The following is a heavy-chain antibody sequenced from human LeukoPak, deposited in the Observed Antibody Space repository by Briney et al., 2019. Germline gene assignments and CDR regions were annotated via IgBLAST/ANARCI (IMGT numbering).Heavy chain of an antibody. V-gene: IGHV4-59*01. J-gene: IGHJ4*02. CDR2: IYYSGST. CDR3: ARHFWSGIDY. Sequence: SETLSLTCTVSGGSISSYYWSWIRQPPGKGLEWIGYIYYSGSTNYSPSLESRITISVDTSKNQFSLKLSSVTAADTAVYYCARHFWSGIDYWGQGTLVTVSS. D-gene: IGHD3-3*01. CDR1: GGSISSYY.